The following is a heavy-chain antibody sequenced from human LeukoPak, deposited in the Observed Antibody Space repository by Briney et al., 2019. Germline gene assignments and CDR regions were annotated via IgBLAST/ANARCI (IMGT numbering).Heavy chain of an antibody. CDR2: ISGSSSYI. V-gene: IGHV3-21*01. CDR3: ARVSVICGGDCFDY. CDR1: GFTFSSYS. Sequence: GGSLRLPCAASGFTFSSYSMNWVRQAPGKGLEWVSSISGSSSYIYYADSVKGRFTISRDNAKNSLYVQMNSLRAEDTAVYYCARVSVICGGDCFDYWGQGTLVTVSS. J-gene: IGHJ4*02. D-gene: IGHD2-21*01.